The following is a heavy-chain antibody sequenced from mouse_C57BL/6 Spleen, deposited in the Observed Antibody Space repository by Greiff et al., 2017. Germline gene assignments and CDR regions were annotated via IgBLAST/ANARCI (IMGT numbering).Heavy chain of an antibody. CDR2: IWRGGST. V-gene: IGHV2-5*01. CDR3: AKKKDYYGSSTYAMDY. CDR1: GFSLTSYG. D-gene: IGHD1-1*01. Sequence: VMLVESGPGLVQPSQSLSITCTVSGFSLTSYGVHWVRQSPGKGLEWLGVIWRGGSTDYNAAFMSRLSITKDKSKSQVFFKMNSLQADDTAIYYCAKKKDYYGSSTYAMDYWGQGTSVTVSS. J-gene: IGHJ4*01.